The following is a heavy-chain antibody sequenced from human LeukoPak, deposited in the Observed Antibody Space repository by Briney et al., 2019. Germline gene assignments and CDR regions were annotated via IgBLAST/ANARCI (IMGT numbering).Heavy chain of an antibody. D-gene: IGHD6-19*01. CDR3: AKVYGVAGIDN. V-gene: IGHV3-30*02. Sequence: GGSLRLSCAASGFTFSSYGMYWVRQAPGKGLEWVAFIRYEGSNEYYADSVKGRFTISRDNSKNTLYLQMNSLRGEDTAVYYCAKVYGVAGIDNWGQGTLVTVSS. J-gene: IGHJ4*02. CDR1: GFTFSSYG. CDR2: IRYEGSNE.